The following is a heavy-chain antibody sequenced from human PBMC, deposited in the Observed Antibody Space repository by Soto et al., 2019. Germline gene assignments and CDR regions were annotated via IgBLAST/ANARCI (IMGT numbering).Heavy chain of an antibody. CDR1: GYTFTSYD. CDR3: ARGAQLLGSYYFDY. D-gene: IGHD3-10*01. Sequence: ASVKVSCKASGYTFTSYDINWLRQATGQGLEWMGWMNPNSGNTGYAQKFQGRVTMTRNTSISTAYMELSSLRSEDTAVYYCARGAQLLGSYYFDYWGQGTLVTVSS. CDR2: MNPNSGNT. J-gene: IGHJ4*02. V-gene: IGHV1-8*01.